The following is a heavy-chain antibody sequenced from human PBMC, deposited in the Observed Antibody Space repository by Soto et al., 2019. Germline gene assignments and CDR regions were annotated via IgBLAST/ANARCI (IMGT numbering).Heavy chain of an antibody. CDR2: ISYDGSNK. Sequence: QVQLVESRGGVVQPGRSLRLSCAASGFTFSSYAMHWVRQAPGKGLEWVAVISYDGSNKYYADSVKGRFTISRDNSKNTLYLQMNSLRAEDTAVYYCARDMVRGVITNFDYWGQGTLVTVSS. D-gene: IGHD3-10*01. J-gene: IGHJ4*02. CDR3: ARDMVRGVITNFDY. V-gene: IGHV3-30-3*01. CDR1: GFTFSSYA.